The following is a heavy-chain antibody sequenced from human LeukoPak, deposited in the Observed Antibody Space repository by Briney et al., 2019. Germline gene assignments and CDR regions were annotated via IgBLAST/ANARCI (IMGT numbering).Heavy chain of an antibody. CDR2: IYYGGST. D-gene: IGHD2-2*01. V-gene: IGHV4-39*01. CDR3: ARTQGYCTTSSCSQYYYGMDV. Sequence: SETLSLTCTVSGGSVSSSSYFWDWIRLPPGKGLEWIGTIYYGGSTYYNPSLKSRVTISADTSRNQFSLKLRSVTAADTAVYYCARTQGYCTTSSCSQYYYGMDVWGQGTTVTVSS. CDR1: GGSVSSSSYF. J-gene: IGHJ6*02.